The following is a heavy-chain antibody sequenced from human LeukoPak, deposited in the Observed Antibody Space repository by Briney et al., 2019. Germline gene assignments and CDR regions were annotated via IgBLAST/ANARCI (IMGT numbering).Heavy chain of an antibody. D-gene: IGHD6-13*01. Sequence: ASVKVSCKASGYIFSNYGITWVRQAPGHGLEWMGWISGHSGNTNYAQKFQDRATMTTDTSTSTAYMELRSLRFDDTAVYYCARVAGNIAAAGPNDYWGQGTLVTVSS. CDR3: ARVAGNIAAAGPNDY. CDR1: GYIFSNYG. V-gene: IGHV1-18*01. J-gene: IGHJ4*02. CDR2: ISGHSGNT.